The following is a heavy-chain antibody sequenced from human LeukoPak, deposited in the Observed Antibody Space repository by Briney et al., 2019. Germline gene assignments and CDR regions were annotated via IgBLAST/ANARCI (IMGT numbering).Heavy chain of an antibody. D-gene: IGHD3-10*01. CDR2: MNPNSGNT. CDR1: GYTFTGYY. CDR3: ARGLGYGSGSYLWFDP. Sequence: ASVKVSCKASGYTFTGYYMHWVRQAPGQGLEWMGWMNPNSGNTGYAQKFQGRVTMTRNTSISTAYMELSSLRSEDTAVYYCARGLGYGSGSYLWFDPWGQGTLVTVSS. V-gene: IGHV1-8*02. J-gene: IGHJ5*02.